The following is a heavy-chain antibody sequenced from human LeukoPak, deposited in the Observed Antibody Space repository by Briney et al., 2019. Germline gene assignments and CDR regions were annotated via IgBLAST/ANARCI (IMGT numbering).Heavy chain of an antibody. V-gene: IGHV3-30*18. J-gene: IGHJ4*02. Sequence: PGGSLRLSCAASGFTFSSYGMHCVRQAPGKGLEWGAGISYDGSNKYYADSVKGRFTISRDNSKNTLYLQMNSLGAEDTAVYYCAKDKVGDSDYFDYWGQGTLVTVSS. CDR1: GFTFSSYG. CDR2: ISYDGSNK. CDR3: AKDKVGDSDYFDY. D-gene: IGHD3-16*01.